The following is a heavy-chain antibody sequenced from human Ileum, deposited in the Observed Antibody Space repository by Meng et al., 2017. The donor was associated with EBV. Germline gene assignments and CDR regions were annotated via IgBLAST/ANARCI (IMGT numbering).Heavy chain of an antibody. CDR1: GRSFSVSYS. CDR3: ARDAFQYASGIPAH. CDR2: VYPSGTP. D-gene: IGHD3-16*01. J-gene: IGHJ4*02. V-gene: IGHV4-4*02. Sequence: EQGPGLVSRSWPLSSACIVPGRSFSVSYSWIWVRPSPEKGLDWIVEVYPSGTPSYNPSLKSRVTISLDKSRNQFSLNLIHVTAADAAVYYCARDAFQYASGIPAHWGQGTLVTVSS.